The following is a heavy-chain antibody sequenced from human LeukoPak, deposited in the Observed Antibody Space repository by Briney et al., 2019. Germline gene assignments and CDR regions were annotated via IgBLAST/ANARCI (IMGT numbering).Heavy chain of an antibody. D-gene: IGHD6-13*01. V-gene: IGHV1-69*04. CDR1: GGTFSSYA. J-gene: IGHJ3*02. Sequence: SVKVSCKASGGTFSSYAISWVRQAPGQGLEWMGRIIPILGIANYAQKFQGRVTITADKSTSTAYMELSSLRSEDTAVYYCAREIIAAAGTWGDAFDIWGQGTMVTVSS. CDR3: AREIIAAAGTWGDAFDI. CDR2: IIPILGIA.